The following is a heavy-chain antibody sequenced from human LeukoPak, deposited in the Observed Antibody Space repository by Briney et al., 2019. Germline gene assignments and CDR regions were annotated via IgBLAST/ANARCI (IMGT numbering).Heavy chain of an antibody. CDR1: GGSISSYY. J-gene: IGHJ6*03. D-gene: IGHD1-26*01. CDR3: ARDGGSYYPPYYYYYMDV. Sequence: SETLSLTCTVSGGSISSYYWSWIRQPPGKGLEWIGYIYYSGSTNYNPSLKSRVTISVDTSKNQFSLKLSSVTAADTAVYCCARDGGSYYPPYYYYYMDVWGKGTTVTVSS. V-gene: IGHV4-59*01. CDR2: IYYSGST.